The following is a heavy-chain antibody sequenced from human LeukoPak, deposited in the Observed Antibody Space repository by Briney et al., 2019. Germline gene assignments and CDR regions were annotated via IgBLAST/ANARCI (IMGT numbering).Heavy chain of an antibody. Sequence: GGSLRLSCAASEFTVSSYYMTWVRQAPGKGLEWVSVFFGGGTTYYTDSVKGRLTISRDNSKNTLYLQINSLRAEDTAVYYCARGITRGYAFDIWGQGTMVTASS. V-gene: IGHV3-53*01. J-gene: IGHJ3*02. CDR1: EFTVSSYY. D-gene: IGHD2-2*01. CDR3: ARGITRGYAFDI. CDR2: FFGGGTT.